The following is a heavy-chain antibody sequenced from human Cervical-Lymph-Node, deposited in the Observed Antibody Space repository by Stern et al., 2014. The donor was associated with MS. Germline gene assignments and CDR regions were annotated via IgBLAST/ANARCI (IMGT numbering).Heavy chain of an antibody. D-gene: IGHD2-15*01. CDR2: ISGSGGST. CDR3: AKTGHIVVVVAATDWFDP. V-gene: IGHV3-23*04. Sequence: EVQLVESGGGLVQPGGSLRLSCAASGFTFSSYAMSLVRQAPGKGLEWVSAISGSGGSTYYADSVKGRFTISRDNSKNTLYLQMNSLRAEDTAVYYCAKTGHIVVVVAATDWFDPWGQGTLVTVSS. CDR1: GFTFSSYA. J-gene: IGHJ5*02.